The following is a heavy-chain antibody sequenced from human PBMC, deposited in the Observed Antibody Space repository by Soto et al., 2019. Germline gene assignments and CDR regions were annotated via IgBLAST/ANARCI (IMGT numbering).Heavy chain of an antibody. D-gene: IGHD6-19*01. V-gene: IGHV1-69*18. Sequence: QVQLVQSGAEVKEPGSSVKVSCKGSGGTFSTYSISWVRQAPGQGLEWMGMIIPMFGTPDYAQKSQGRVTITADESTSTVYMELSSLRSEDTAVYYCAREGGAYSSGWRYFDYWGQGTLVTVSS. J-gene: IGHJ4*02. CDR3: AREGGAYSSGWRYFDY. CDR1: GGTFSTYS. CDR2: IIPMFGTP.